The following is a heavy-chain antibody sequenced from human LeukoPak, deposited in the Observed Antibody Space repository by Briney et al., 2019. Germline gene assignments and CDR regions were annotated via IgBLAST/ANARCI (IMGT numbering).Heavy chain of an antibody. J-gene: IGHJ4*02. CDR3: ARGPHYGGFDY. CDR2: IYYSGGT. D-gene: IGHD4-23*01. V-gene: IGHV4-59*12. CDR1: GGSISSYY. Sequence: SETLSLTCTVSGGSISSYYWSWIRQPPGKGLEWIGYIYYSGGTYYNPSLKSRVTISVDTSKNQFSLKLSSVTAADTAVYYCARGPHYGGFDYWGQGTLVTVSS.